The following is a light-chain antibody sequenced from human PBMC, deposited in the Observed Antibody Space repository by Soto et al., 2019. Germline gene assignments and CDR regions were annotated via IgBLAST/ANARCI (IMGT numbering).Light chain of an antibody. V-gene: IGKV1-13*02. CDR1: QGIRSA. Sequence: IQLTQSPSSLSASVGDRVTITCRASQGIRSALAWYQQKPGKTPKLLIYDASSLESGVLSRFSGSGSGTDFTLTISSLQPEDFATYYCQQFNSNPFIFGPGTKVDIK. CDR2: DAS. J-gene: IGKJ3*01. CDR3: QQFNSNPFI.